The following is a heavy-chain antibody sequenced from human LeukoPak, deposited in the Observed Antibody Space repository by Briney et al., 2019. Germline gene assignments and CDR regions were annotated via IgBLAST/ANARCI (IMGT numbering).Heavy chain of an antibody. CDR3: ARAGLGYCSSTSCPGGWFDP. D-gene: IGHD2-2*01. Sequence: ASVKVSCKASGYTFTSYGISWVRQAPGQGLEWMGWISAYNGNTNYAQKLQGRVTMTTDTSTSTAHMELRSLRSDDTAVYYCARAGLGYCSSTSCPGGWFDPWGQGTLVTVSS. J-gene: IGHJ5*02. CDR2: ISAYNGNT. V-gene: IGHV1-18*01. CDR1: GYTFTSYG.